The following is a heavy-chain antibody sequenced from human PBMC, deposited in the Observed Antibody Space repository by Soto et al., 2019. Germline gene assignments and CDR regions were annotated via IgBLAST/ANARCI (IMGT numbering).Heavy chain of an antibody. CDR2: IKQDGSEK. Sequence: EVQLVESGGGLVQPGGSLRLSCAASGFTFSSYWMSWVRQAPGKGLEWVANIKQDGSEKYYVDSVKGRFTISRDNAKNSLYLQMNRLRAEDTAVYYCARDRSKYSGYELLFDYWGQGTLVTVSS. J-gene: IGHJ4*02. V-gene: IGHV3-7*01. CDR1: GFTFSSYW. D-gene: IGHD5-12*01. CDR3: ARDRSKYSGYELLFDY.